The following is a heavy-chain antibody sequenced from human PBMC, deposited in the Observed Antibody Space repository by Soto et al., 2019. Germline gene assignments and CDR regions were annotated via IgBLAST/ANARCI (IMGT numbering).Heavy chain of an antibody. CDR2: IDYRGST. D-gene: IGHD2-2*02. CDR3: VRADRGYCSVTDCYIFDN. J-gene: IGHJ4*02. V-gene: IGHV4-61*01. CDR1: GGSVSSGSFY. Sequence: SETLSLTCTVSGGSVSSGSFYWSWMRQPPGKGLEWIGHIDYRGSTSYNPSLNSRVTISVDTSRNQFSLNLRSVTAADTAVYYCVRADRGYCSVTDCYIFDNWGQGTLVTV.